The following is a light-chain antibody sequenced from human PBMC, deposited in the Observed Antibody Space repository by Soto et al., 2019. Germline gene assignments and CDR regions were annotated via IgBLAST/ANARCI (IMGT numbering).Light chain of an antibody. CDR3: QSYDNSNQI. V-gene: IGLV6-57*04. Sequence: NFMLTQPHSVSESPGKTVTISCTRSSGSIASNYVQWDQQRPGSAPTTVIYEYNQRPSGVPDRFPGSIDSSSNSASLTISGLKTDDEADYYCQSYDNSNQIFGGGTKLTVL. CDR1: SGSIASNY. CDR2: EYN. J-gene: IGLJ2*01.